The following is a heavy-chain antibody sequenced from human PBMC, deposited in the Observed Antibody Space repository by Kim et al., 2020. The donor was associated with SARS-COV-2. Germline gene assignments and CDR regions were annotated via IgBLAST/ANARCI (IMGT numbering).Heavy chain of an antibody. CDR2: I. Sequence: IYYADSVKGRFTISRDNAKNSLYLQMNSLRAEDTAVYYCARVVEDYGMDVWGQGTTVTVSS. J-gene: IGHJ6*02. CDR3: ARVVEDYGMDV. D-gene: IGHD2-15*01. V-gene: IGHV3-21*01.